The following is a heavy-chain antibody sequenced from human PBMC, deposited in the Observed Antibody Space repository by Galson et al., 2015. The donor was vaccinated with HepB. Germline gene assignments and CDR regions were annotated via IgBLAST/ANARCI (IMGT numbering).Heavy chain of an antibody. J-gene: IGHJ4*02. CDR1: GFTFSSYS. Sequence: SLRLSCAASGFTFSSYSMNWVRQAPGKGLEWVSSISSSSSYIYYADSVKGRFTISRDNAKNSLYLQMNSLRAEDTAVYYCARTDSSRYGRVDYWGQGTLVTVSS. V-gene: IGHV3-21*01. CDR3: ARTDSSRYGRVDY. D-gene: IGHD3-10*02. CDR2: ISSSSSYI.